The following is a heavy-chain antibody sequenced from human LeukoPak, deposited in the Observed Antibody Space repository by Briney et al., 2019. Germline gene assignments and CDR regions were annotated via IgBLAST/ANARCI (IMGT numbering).Heavy chain of an antibody. Sequence: PGRSLRLSCAASGFTFSSYGMHWVRQAPGKGLEWVAVISYDGSNKYYADSVKGRFTISRDNSKNTLYLQMNSLRAEDTAVYYCAKGDWNDVPGYYYYGMDVWGQGTTVTVSS. CDR1: GFTFSSYG. CDR3: AKGDWNDVPGYYYYGMDV. CDR2: ISYDGSNK. J-gene: IGHJ6*02. V-gene: IGHV3-30*18. D-gene: IGHD1-1*01.